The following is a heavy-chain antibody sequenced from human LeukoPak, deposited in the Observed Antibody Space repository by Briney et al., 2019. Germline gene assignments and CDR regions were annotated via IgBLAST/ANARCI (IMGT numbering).Heavy chain of an antibody. D-gene: IGHD5-24*01. V-gene: IGHV4-59*08. CDR3: ARVGRDGYNWAYYFDY. Sequence: SETLSLTCTVSGVSLSTYYWSWIRQPPGKGLEWIGYIYNSGSTNYSPSLRSRVTISVDTSKNQFSLKLSSVTAADTAVYYCARVGRDGYNWAYYFDYWGQGTLVTVSS. CDR1: GVSLSTYY. CDR2: IYNSGST. J-gene: IGHJ4*02.